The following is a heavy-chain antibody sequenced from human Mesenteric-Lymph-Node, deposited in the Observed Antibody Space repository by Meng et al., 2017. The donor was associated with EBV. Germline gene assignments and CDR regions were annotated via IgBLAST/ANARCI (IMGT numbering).Heavy chain of an antibody. CDR2: INPKSGGA. Sequence: QVQLVQSGAEVKKPGASVKVSXQASGYNFIGYYVHWLRQAPGQGLEWMGRINPKSGGADYAPKFQGRVTMTRDTSISTAYMDLSNLRSDDTALYYCARNYDLLTGYAGWFDPWGQGTLGTVAS. CDR3: ARNYDLLTGYAGWFDP. CDR1: GYNFIGYY. J-gene: IGHJ5*02. D-gene: IGHD3-9*01. V-gene: IGHV1-2*06.